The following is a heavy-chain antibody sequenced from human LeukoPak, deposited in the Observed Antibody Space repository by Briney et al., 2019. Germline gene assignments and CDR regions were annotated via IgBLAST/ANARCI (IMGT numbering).Heavy chain of an antibody. CDR3: ARGIRLGYGSGRDWFDP. J-gene: IGHJ5*02. CDR2: IYTSGST. D-gene: IGHD3-10*01. V-gene: IGHV4-4*07. Sequence: SETLSLTCTVSGGCISSYYWSWIRQPAGKGLEWIGRIYTSGSTNYNPSLKSRVTMSVDTSKNQFSLKLNSVTAADTAVYYCARGIRLGYGSGRDWFDPWGQGTLVTVSS. CDR1: GGCISSYY.